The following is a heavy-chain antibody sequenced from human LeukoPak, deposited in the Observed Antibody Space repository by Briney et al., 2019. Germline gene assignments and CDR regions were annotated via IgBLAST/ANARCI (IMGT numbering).Heavy chain of an antibody. Sequence: PGGSLRLSCAAPGFTFSNYNMNWVRQAPGKGLEWISSITSSSSYKFYTDSVKGRFTISRDNAKNSLYLQMNSLRAEDTAVYYCARVLKRWLQKNKEGFDYWGQGTLVTVSS. V-gene: IGHV3-21*01. J-gene: IGHJ4*02. CDR1: GFTFSNYN. CDR2: ITSSSSYK. D-gene: IGHD5-24*01. CDR3: ARVLKRWLQKNKEGFDY.